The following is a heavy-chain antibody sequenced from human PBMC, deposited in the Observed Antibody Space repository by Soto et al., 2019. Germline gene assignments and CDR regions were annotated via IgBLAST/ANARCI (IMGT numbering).Heavy chain of an antibody. V-gene: IGHV5-51*01. Sequence: GEALKISCKGSGYSFTSYWIGWVRQMTEKGLEWMGIIYPGDSDTRYSPSFQGQVTISADKSISTAYLQWSSLKASDTAMYYCARSFLGTKSYYYYYGMDVWGQGTTVTVSS. CDR3: ARSFLGTKSYYYYYGMDV. D-gene: IGHD3-10*01. CDR1: GYSFTSYW. CDR2: IYPGDSDT. J-gene: IGHJ6*02.